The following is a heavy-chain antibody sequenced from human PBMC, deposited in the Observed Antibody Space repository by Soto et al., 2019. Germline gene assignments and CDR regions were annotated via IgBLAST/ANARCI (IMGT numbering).Heavy chain of an antibody. Sequence: GGSLRVSCAASGFTFSDSTMHWVRQTSGRGLEWLGRIRSKVNNLETVYAASVKGRFTISRDDSKNTAYLQMNSLKTEDTAVYYCTRLTTPFDYSGQGTLLTVSS. D-gene: IGHD4-17*01. CDR3: TRLTTPFDY. CDR2: IRSKVNNLET. CDR1: GFTFSDST. V-gene: IGHV3-73*01. J-gene: IGHJ4*02.